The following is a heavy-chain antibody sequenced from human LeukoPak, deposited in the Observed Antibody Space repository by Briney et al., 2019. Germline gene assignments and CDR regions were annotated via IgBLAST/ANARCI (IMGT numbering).Heavy chain of an antibody. CDR3: AVHVCSGGSCYSEDYGMDV. D-gene: IGHD2-15*01. Sequence: SVTVSCKGSVGTFTSCAISWERQAPGQGLEWVGGSIPIFCTGNYAQKYQGRVTITADESTSTAYMELSSLRSEDTAVYYCAVHVCSGGSCYSEDYGMDVWGKGTTVTVSS. V-gene: IGHV1-69*13. J-gene: IGHJ6*04. CDR2: SIPIFCTG. CDR1: VGTFTSCA.